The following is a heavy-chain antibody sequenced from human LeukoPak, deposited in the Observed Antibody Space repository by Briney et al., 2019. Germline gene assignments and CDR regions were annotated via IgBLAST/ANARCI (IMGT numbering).Heavy chain of an antibody. CDR1: GFPFSDDW. CDR2: IKKKGDGGTT. V-gene: IGHV3-15*01. J-gene: IGHJ4*02. CDR3: TTVTMVRDYDY. Sequence: GGSLRLPCAASGFPFSDDWMSWVRQAPGKGLEWVGRIKKKGDGGTTDYAAPVKGRFTISRDDSKNMLYLEMNNLKIEDTAVYYCTTVTMVRDYDYWGQGTLVTVSS. D-gene: IGHD3-10*01.